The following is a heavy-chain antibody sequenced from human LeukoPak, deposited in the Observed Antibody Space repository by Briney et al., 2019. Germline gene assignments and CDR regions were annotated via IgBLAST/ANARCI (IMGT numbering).Heavy chain of an antibody. Sequence: ASVKVSCKASGYTFTGYYMHWVRQAPGQGLEWMGWINPNSGGTNYAQKFQGRVTMTRDTSISTAYMELSRLRSDDTAVYYCARDRLLSYYGSGSYYYYMGVWGKGTTVTVSS. J-gene: IGHJ6*03. CDR1: GYTFTGYY. D-gene: IGHD3-10*01. CDR3: ARDRLLSYYGSGSYYYYMGV. CDR2: INPNSGGT. V-gene: IGHV1-2*02.